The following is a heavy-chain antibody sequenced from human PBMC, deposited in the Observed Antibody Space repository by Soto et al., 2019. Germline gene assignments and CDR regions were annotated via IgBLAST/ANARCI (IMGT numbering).Heavy chain of an antibody. D-gene: IGHD6-13*01. CDR2: IYYSGST. J-gene: IGHJ4*02. CDR3: ARTPSIAAAGTFDY. CDR1: AGSISSCY. Sequence: PSETLSRTCTVSAGSISSCYWTWVRQPPGKGLEWIGYIYYSGSTNYNPSLKSRVTISVDTSKNQFSLKLSSVTAADTAVYYCARTPSIAAAGTFDYWRQGTLVTVCS. V-gene: IGHV4-59*01.